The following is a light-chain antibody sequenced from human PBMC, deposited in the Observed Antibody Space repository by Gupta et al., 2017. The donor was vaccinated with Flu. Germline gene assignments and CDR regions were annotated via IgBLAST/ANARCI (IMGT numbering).Light chain of an antibody. CDR3: QQRSNCRPIT. CDR1: QSVSSY. J-gene: IGKJ5*01. Sequence: EIVLTQSPATLSLSPGERATLSCRASQSVSSYLAWYQQKPSQAPRLLIYDASNRDTGIPARFSGSGCGKDVTLTISSREQEEFAGYYCQQRSNCRPITFGQGTQLDIK. CDR2: DAS. V-gene: IGKV3-11*01.